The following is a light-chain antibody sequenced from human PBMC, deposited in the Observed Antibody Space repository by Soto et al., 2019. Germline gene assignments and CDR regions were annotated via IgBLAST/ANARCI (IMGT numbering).Light chain of an antibody. J-gene: IGLJ1*01. CDR3: ETWVSNTYV. CDR2: LEGSGSY. Sequence: QTVVTQSSSASASLGSSVKLTCTLSSGHSTYIIAWHQQQPGKAPRYLMKLEGSGSYKKGSGVPDRFSGSSSGADRYLTISNLQFEDEADYYCETWVSNTYVFGTGTKVTVL. V-gene: IGLV4-60*02. CDR1: SGHSTYI.